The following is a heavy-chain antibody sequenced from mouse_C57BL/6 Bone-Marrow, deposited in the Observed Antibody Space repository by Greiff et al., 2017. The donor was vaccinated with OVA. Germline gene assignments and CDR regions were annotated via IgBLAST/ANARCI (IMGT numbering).Heavy chain of an antibody. CDR3: ARTSTMVTVRAMDY. CDR2: ISSGSSTI. V-gene: IGHV5-17*01. Sequence: EVKLVESGGGLVKPGGSLKLSCAASGFTFSDYGMHWVRQAPEKGLEWVAYISSGSSTIYYADTVKGRFTISRDNAENTLFLQMTSLRSEDTAMYYCARTSTMVTVRAMDYWGQGTSVTVSS. D-gene: IGHD2-2*01. J-gene: IGHJ4*01. CDR1: GFTFSDYG.